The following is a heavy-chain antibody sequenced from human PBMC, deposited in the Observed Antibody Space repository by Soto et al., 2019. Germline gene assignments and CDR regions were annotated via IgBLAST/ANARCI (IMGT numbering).Heavy chain of an antibody. D-gene: IGHD2-15*01. CDR1: GFTFSYAW. CDR3: TTEGPGYCSGGSCQAFDY. CDR2: IKSKTDGETT. V-gene: IGHV3-15*01. J-gene: IGHJ4*02. Sequence: GGSLRLSCAASGFTFSYAWMSWVRQAPGKGLEWVGRIKSKTDGETTDYAAPVKGRFTISRDDSKNTLYLQMNSLKTEDTAVYYCTTEGPGYCSGGSCQAFDYWGPGTLVNVSS.